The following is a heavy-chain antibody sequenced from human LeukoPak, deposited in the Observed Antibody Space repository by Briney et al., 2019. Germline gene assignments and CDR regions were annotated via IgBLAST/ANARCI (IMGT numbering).Heavy chain of an antibody. CDR1: RGSISTYY. CDR3: AREGHYYASGSGAFDI. D-gene: IGHD3-10*01. J-gene: IGHJ3*02. V-gene: IGHV4-59*01. Sequence: SETLSLTCTVSRGSISTYYWNWIRQPPGKGLEWIGYIYYTGTTDYNPSLKSRVTMSVDTSKNQFSLKLSSVATADTAVYYCAREGHYYASGSGAFDIWGQGTMITVSS. CDR2: IYYTGTT.